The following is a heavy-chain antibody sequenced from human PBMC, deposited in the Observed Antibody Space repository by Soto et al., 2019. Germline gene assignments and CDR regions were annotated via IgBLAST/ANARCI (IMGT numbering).Heavy chain of an antibody. CDR3: VYGSDGYTIRGSFDY. D-gene: IGHD5-12*01. CDR2: INPSGGST. Sequence: QVQLVQSGAEVKKPGASVKVSCKASGYTFTSYYMHWVRQAPGQGLEWMGIINPSGGSTSYAQKFQGRVTMTRDTSTSTVYMELSSLRSEDTAVYYCVYGSDGYTIRGSFDYWGQGTLVTVSS. V-gene: IGHV1-46*01. J-gene: IGHJ4*02. CDR1: GYTFTSYY.